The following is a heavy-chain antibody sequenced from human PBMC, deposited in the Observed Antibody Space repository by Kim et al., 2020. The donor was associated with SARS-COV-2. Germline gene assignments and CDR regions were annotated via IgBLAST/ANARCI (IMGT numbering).Heavy chain of an antibody. Sequence: VTGRFTISRDNSKNTLYLQMNSLRAEDTAVYYCAKATVYYYDSSGYYIDYWGQGTLVTVSS. D-gene: IGHD3-22*01. CDR3: AKATVYYYDSSGYYIDY. J-gene: IGHJ4*02. V-gene: IGHV3-23*01.